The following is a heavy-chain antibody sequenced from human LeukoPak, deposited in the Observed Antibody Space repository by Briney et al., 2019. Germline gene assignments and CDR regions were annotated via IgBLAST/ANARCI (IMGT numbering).Heavy chain of an antibody. Sequence: ASVKVSCKASGYTFTSYDINWVRQATGQGLEWMGWMNPNSGNTGYAQKFQGRVTMTRNTSISTAYMELSSLRSEDTAVYYSARRQLAARRPYYFDYWGQGTLVTVSS. CDR3: ARRQLAARRPYYFDY. CDR2: MNPNSGNT. D-gene: IGHD6-6*01. CDR1: GYTFTSYD. V-gene: IGHV1-8*01. J-gene: IGHJ4*02.